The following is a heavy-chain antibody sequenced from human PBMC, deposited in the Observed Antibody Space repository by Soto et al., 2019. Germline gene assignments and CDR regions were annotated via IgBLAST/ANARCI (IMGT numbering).Heavy chain of an antibody. CDR1: GYTFTGYY. CDR2: INPDSGGT. V-gene: IGHV1-2*02. CDR3: ARVLQVVPATAEAFDY. J-gene: IGHJ4*02. D-gene: IGHD2-2*01. Sequence: ASVKVSCKASGYTFTGYYMHWVRQAPGQGLEWMGWINPDSGGTNYAQKFQGRVTMTRDTSISTVYMELSSLRSEDTAVYYCARVLQVVPATAEAFDYWGQGTLVTVSS.